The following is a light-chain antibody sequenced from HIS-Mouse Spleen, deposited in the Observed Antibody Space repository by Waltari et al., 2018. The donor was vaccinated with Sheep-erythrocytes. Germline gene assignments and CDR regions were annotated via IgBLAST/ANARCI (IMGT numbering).Light chain of an antibody. CDR1: QGISSW. CDR3: KQANSFPPP. V-gene: IGKV1-12*01. CDR2: AAS. Sequence: IQVTQAPSSVSASLGDRVTIPGRASQGISSWLAWYQQKPRQDPKLLLYAASSLQSGVTSRVSGSGSTTDFTLIISSLQPEYFATYYCKQANSFPPPFGKGNKVE. J-gene: IGKJ1*01.